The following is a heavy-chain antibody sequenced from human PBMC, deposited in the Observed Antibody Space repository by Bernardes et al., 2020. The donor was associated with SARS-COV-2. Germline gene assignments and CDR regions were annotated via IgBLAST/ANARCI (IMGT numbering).Heavy chain of an antibody. CDR2: INQDESEK. V-gene: IGHV3-7*02. Sequence: GGSLRLSCAASGFTFSSYWMSWVRQAPGKGLEWVANINQDESEKYYVESVKGRFTIARDNAKNSLYLQMNSLRAEDTAVYYCASAATARGGFDCWGQGTLVTVSS. CDR1: GFTFSSYW. D-gene: IGHD6-13*01. J-gene: IGHJ4*02. CDR3: ASAATARGGFDC.